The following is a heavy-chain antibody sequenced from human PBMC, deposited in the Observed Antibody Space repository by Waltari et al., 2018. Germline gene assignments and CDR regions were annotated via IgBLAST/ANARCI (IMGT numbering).Heavy chain of an antibody. Sequence: QVQLVQSGAEVKKPGASVKVSCKASGYTFTGYYMHWVRQAPGQGLEWMGRINPNSGGTNYAQKFQGRVTMTRDTSISTAYMELSRLRSDDTAVYYCARDREELLSYYGMDVWGQGTTVTVSS. CDR2: INPNSGGT. V-gene: IGHV1-2*06. CDR3: ARDREELLSYYGMDV. D-gene: IGHD1-26*01. CDR1: GYTFTGYY. J-gene: IGHJ6*02.